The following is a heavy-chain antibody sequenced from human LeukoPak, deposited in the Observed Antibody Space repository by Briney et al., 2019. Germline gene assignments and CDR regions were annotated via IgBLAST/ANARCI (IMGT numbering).Heavy chain of an antibody. CDR3: ARDQPATYTLSST. Sequence: GGSRRLSGAASGFTFTNYVIHWVRQAPGKGLEWGAFISFDGSDKYYAEPVKGRFTIPRDNANNTLYPQMNSLRAEDSAVYYCARDQPATYTLSSTWGQGTLVAVSS. CDR2: ISFDGSDK. J-gene: IGHJ5*02. D-gene: IGHD2-2*01. V-gene: IGHV3-30-3*01. CDR1: GFTFTNYV.